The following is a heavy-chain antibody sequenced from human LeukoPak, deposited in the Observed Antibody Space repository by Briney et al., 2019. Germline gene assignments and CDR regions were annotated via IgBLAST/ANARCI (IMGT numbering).Heavy chain of an antibody. V-gene: IGHV4-59*08. Sequence: PSETLSLTCTVSGGSISSYYWSWIRQPPGKGLEWIGYIYYSGSTNYNPSLKSRVTISVDTSKNQFSLKLSSVTAADTAVYYCARSLYQGWAFDIWGQGTMVTVSS. J-gene: IGHJ3*02. D-gene: IGHD2-2*01. CDR1: GGSISSYY. CDR2: IYYSGST. CDR3: ARSLYQGWAFDI.